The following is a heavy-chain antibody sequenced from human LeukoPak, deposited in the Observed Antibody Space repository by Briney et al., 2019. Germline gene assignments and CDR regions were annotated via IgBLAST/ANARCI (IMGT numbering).Heavy chain of an antibody. D-gene: IGHD2-2*01. J-gene: IGHJ4*02. CDR3: AKIPKGGYFDS. CDR2: IYSGGDT. V-gene: IGHV3-66*01. Sequence: GGSLRLSCAASGFTVSSKYMSWVRQAPGKGLEWVSVIYSGGDTYYADSVKGRFTISRDSSKNTLSLQMNSLRVEDTAVYYCAKIPKGGYFDSWGQGTLVTVSS. CDR1: GFTVSSKY.